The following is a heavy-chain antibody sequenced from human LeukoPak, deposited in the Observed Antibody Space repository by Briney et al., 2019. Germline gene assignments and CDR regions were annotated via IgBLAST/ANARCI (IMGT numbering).Heavy chain of an antibody. CDR1: GGSISSGGYA. CDR2: IYHSGST. J-gene: IGHJ4*02. Sequence: SQTLSLTCAVSGGSISSGGYAWSWTRHPPGKGLEWIGYIYHSGSTYYNPSLKSRVTISVDRSKHQFSLKLSSVTAADTAVYYCARETPMAYFDYWGQGTLVTVSS. V-gene: IGHV4-30-2*01. D-gene: IGHD5-24*01. CDR3: ARETPMAYFDY.